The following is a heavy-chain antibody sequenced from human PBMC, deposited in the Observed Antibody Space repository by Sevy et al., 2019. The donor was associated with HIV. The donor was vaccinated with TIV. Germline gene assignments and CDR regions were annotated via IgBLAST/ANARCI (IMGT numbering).Heavy chain of an antibody. D-gene: IGHD3-10*01. CDR1: GYTFTSYG. J-gene: IGHJ5*02. CDR3: ARTGSNWFDP. V-gene: IGHV1-18*01. CDR2: ISAYNRNT. Sequence: GSVKVSCKASGYTFTSYGISWVRQAPGQGLEWMGWISAYNRNTNYAQVLQGRVTMTIDRSTSTAYMELRSLRSDDTARYYCARTGSNWFDPWGQGTLVGVSS.